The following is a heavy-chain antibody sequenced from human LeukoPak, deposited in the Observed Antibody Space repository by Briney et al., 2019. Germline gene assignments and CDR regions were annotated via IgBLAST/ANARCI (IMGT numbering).Heavy chain of an antibody. CDR2: IYYSGST. Sequence: SETLSLTCTVSGGSISSYYWSWIRQPPGKGLEWIGYIYYSGSTNYNPSLKSRVTISVDTSKNQFSLKLSSVTAADTAVYYCARDGVTMVRGDKAGYDYWGQGTLVTVSS. V-gene: IGHV4-59*01. CDR3: ARDGVTMVRGDKAGYDY. D-gene: IGHD3-10*01. J-gene: IGHJ4*02. CDR1: GGSISSYY.